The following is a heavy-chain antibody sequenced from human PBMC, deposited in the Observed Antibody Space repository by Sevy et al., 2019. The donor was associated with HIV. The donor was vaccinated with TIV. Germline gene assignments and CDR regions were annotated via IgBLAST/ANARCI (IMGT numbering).Heavy chain of an antibody. V-gene: IGHV3-15*01. CDR1: VFTFTYAW. J-gene: IGHJ6*02. CDR2: IKSKADGGTI. D-gene: IGHD2-8*02. CDR3: STDPIIVLLVTDGMDV. Sequence: GGSLRLSCAASVFTFTYAWMTWVRQAPGKGLEWVGRIKSKADGGTIDYAAPVKGRFTISRDDSKNTLYLQMNSLKTEDTGVYYCSTDPIIVLLVTDGMDVWGQGTTVTVSS.